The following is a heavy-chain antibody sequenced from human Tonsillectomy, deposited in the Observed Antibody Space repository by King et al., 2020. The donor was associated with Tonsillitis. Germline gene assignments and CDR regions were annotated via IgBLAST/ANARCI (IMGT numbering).Heavy chain of an antibody. CDR1: GYTFTSYG. CDR2: ISTYNGNT. J-gene: IGHJ3*02. CDR3: AGGLSYGSGSYYGYDAFDI. D-gene: IGHD3-10*01. Sequence: HVQLVESGAEVKKPGASVKVSCKASGYTFTSYGISWVRQDPGQGLEWMGWISTYNGNTNYAQKLQGRVTMTTDTSTDTAYMELRSLRSDDTAVYYCAGGLSYGSGSYYGYDAFDIWGQGTMVTVSS. V-gene: IGHV1-18*01.